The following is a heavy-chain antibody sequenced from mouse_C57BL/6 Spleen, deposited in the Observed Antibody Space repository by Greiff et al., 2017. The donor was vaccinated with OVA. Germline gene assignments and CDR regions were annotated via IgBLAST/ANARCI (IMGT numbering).Heavy chain of an antibody. D-gene: IGHD1-1*01. CDR2: INYDGSST. J-gene: IGHJ1*03. Sequence: EVMLVESEGGLVQPGSSMKLSCTASGFTFSDYYMAWVRQVPEKGLEWVANINYDGSSTYYLDSLKSRFIISRDNAKNILYLQMSSLKSEDTATYYCARDAKFFYYYGSSRWYFDVWGTGTTVTVSS. CDR1: GFTFSDYY. V-gene: IGHV5-16*01. CDR3: ARDAKFFYYYGSSRWYFDV.